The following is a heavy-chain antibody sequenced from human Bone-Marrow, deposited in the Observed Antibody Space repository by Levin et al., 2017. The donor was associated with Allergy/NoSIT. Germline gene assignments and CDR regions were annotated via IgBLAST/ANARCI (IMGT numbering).Heavy chain of an antibody. D-gene: IGHD3-3*01. CDR3: ATGFLQTY. CDR1: GLTFNTTW. CDR2: IISKNDGGTT. J-gene: IGHJ4*02. Sequence: SCAASGLTFNTTWMNWVRQAPGKGLEWVGRIISKNDGGTTDYAAPVKGRFTISRDDSKNILYLHMNSLTAEDTAVYYCATGFLQTYWGQGTLVTVSS. V-gene: IGHV3-15*01.